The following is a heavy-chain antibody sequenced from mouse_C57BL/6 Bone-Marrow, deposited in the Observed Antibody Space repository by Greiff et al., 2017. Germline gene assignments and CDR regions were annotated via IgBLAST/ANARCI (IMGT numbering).Heavy chain of an antibody. CDR2: SRNKANDYTT. V-gene: IGHV7-1*01. CDR3: ARDARRGYCDV. Sequence: EVQGVESGGGLVQSGRSLRLSCATSGFTFSDFYMEWVRQAPGKGLEWIAASRNKANDYTTEYSASVKGRFIVSRDTSQSILYLQMNALRAEDTAIYYCARDARRGYCDVGGTGTTVTVSS. J-gene: IGHJ1*03. CDR1: GFTFSDFY.